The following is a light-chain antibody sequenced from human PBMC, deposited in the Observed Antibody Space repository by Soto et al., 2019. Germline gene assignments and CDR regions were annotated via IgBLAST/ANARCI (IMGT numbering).Light chain of an antibody. V-gene: IGKV1-9*01. J-gene: IGKJ5*01. CDR1: QGISNY. Sequence: DIQLTQSPSFLSASVGDRVTISCRASQGISNYLAWYQQKPGKGPKFLIYAASTLQSGVPSRFSSSGSGTEFTLIISSLQPEDFATYYCQQLHSYPLTFGQGTRLEIK. CDR2: AAS. CDR3: QQLHSYPLT.